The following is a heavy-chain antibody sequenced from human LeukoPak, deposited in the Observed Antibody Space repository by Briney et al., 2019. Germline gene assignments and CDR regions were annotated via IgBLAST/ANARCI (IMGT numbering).Heavy chain of an antibody. D-gene: IGHD6-13*01. CDR1: GFTFSSYE. CDR3: ARVSSSWYGDY. V-gene: IGHV3-48*03. CDR2: ISSSGSTI. J-gene: IGHJ4*02. Sequence: GGSLRLSCAASGFTFSSYEMNWVRQAPGKGLEWVSYISSSGSTIYYADSVKGRFTISRDNAKNSLYLQMNSLRAEDMAVYYCARVSSSWYGDYWGQGTLVTVSS.